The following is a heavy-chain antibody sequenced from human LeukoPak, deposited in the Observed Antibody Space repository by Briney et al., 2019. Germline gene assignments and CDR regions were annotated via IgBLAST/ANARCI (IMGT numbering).Heavy chain of an antibody. Sequence: SETLSLTCAVYGGSFSGYYWSWIRQPPGKGLDWIGEINHSGSTNYNPSLKSRVTISVDTSKNQFSLKLSSVTAADTAVYYCASGSLYYFDYWGQGTLVTVSS. J-gene: IGHJ4*02. D-gene: IGHD2/OR15-2a*01. V-gene: IGHV4-34*01. CDR2: INHSGST. CDR1: GGSFSGYY. CDR3: ASGSLYYFDY.